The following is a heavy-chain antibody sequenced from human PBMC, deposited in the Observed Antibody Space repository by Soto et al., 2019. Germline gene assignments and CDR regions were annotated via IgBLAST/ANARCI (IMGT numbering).Heavy chain of an antibody. Sequence: GGSLRLSCAASGFTFRDAWMSWVRQAPGKGLEWVGRIKSESDGGTTDYAEPVKGRFSISRDDSENTVYLQMNSLKPEDTAVYYCSTDWRWGQGTLLTVSS. V-gene: IGHV3-15*01. CDR2: IKSESDGGTT. CDR1: GFTFRDAW. CDR3: STDWR. J-gene: IGHJ4*02.